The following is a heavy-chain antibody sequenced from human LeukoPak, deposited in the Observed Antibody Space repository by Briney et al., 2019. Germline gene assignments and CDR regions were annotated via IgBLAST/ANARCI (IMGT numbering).Heavy chain of an antibody. CDR1: GFTFDDYA. V-gene: IGHV3-9*01. J-gene: IGHJ4*02. CDR2: ISWNSGSI. CDR3: AKDIRRSGGSIDY. D-gene: IGHD2-15*01. Sequence: GRSLRLSCAASGFTFDDYAMHWVRQALGKGLEWVSGISWNSGSIGYADSVKGRFTISRDNAKNSLYLQMNSLRAEDTALYYCAKDIRRSGGSIDYWGQGTLVTVSS.